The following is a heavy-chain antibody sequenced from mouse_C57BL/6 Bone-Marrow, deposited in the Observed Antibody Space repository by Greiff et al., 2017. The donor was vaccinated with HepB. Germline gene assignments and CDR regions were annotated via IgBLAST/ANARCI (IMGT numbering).Heavy chain of an antibody. J-gene: IGHJ1*03. D-gene: IGHD2-5*01. CDR3: ARGGPTIVTTWYFDV. CDR1: GFTFSSYA. V-gene: IGHV5-4*01. CDR2: ISDGGSYT. Sequence: EVQGVESGGGLVKPGGSLKLSCAASGFTFSSYAMSWVRQTPEKRLEWVATISDGGSYTYYPDNVKGRFTISRDNAKNNLYLQMSQLKSEDTAMYYGARGGPTIVTTWYFDVWGTGTTVTVSS.